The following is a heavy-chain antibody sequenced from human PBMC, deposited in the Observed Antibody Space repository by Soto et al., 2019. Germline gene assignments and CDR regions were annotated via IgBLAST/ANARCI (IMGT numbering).Heavy chain of an antibody. J-gene: IGHJ4*02. CDR1: GYTFNSYG. Sequence: QVKLVQSGGEVKKPGASVKVSCKASGYTFNSYGISWVRQAPGQGLEWMGWISAYNGNTNYAQKIQGRVTMTTDPYTTTAYMELSSLRSDDTAVYYCARDRTSRDYGDYELAYWGQGTLVTVSS. CDR2: ISAYNGNT. D-gene: IGHD4-17*01. CDR3: ARDRTSRDYGDYELAY. V-gene: IGHV1-18*01.